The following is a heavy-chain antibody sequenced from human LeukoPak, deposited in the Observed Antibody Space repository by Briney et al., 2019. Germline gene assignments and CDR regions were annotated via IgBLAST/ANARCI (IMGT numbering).Heavy chain of an antibody. CDR1: GGSISSYY. Sequence: SETLSLTCTVSGGSISSYYWSWIRQPPGKGLEWIGYIYYSGSTNYNPSLKSRVTISVDTSKNQFSLKLSSVTAADTAVYYCARAGYYGSGEGYYFDYWGQGTLVTVSS. CDR3: ARAGYYGSGEGYYFDY. V-gene: IGHV4-59*01. CDR2: IYYSGST. J-gene: IGHJ4*02. D-gene: IGHD3-10*01.